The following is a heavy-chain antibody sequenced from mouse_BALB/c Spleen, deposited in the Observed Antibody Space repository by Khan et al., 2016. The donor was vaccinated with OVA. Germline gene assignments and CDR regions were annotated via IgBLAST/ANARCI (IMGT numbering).Heavy chain of an antibody. V-gene: IGHV1-7*01. Sequence: QVQLQQSGAELAKPGASVKMSCKASGYTFANYWMHWVKQRPGQGLDWIGYINPSTGYTDYNQKFKDKATLTADKSSSTAYMQLSSLTSEDSAVXSSSRFGSSYGTTFVYWGHGTTLTVSS. CDR2: INPSTGYT. CDR1: GYTFANYW. D-gene: IGHD1-1*01. CDR3: SRFGSSYGTTFVY. J-gene: IGHJ2*01.